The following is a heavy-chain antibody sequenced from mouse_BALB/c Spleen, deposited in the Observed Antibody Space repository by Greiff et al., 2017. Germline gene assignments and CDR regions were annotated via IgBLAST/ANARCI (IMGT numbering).Heavy chain of an antibody. V-gene: IGHV1-4*02. CDR3: ARSRYYGSSYFDY. CDR1: GYTFTCYT. Sequence: VQLQQSAAELARPGASVKMSCKASGYTFTCYTMHWVKQRPGQGLEWIGYINPSSGYTEYNQKFKDKTTLTADKSSSTAYMQLSSLTSEDSAVYYCARSRYYGSSYFDYWGQGTTLTVSS. D-gene: IGHD1-1*01. CDR2: INPSSGYT. J-gene: IGHJ2*01.